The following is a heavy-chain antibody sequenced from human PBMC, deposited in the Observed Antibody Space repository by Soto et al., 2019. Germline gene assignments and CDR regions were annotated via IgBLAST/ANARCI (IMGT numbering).Heavy chain of an antibody. CDR1: GYSFTSYW. J-gene: IGHJ4*02. D-gene: IGHD3-3*01. V-gene: IGHV5-51*01. CDR3: ARHKGQDFWSGYLVPQFDY. Sequence: GESLKISCKGSGYSFTSYWIGWVRQMPGKGLEWMGIIYPGDSDTRYSPSFQGQVTISADKSISTAYLQWSSLKASDTAMYYCARHKGQDFWSGYLVPQFDYWGQGTLVTVSS. CDR2: IYPGDSDT.